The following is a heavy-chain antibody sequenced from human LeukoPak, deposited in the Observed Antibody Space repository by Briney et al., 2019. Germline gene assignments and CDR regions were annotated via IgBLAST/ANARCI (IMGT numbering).Heavy chain of an antibody. CDR3: AKQLAGYFSSFYYFDY. CDR2: VNPSGGST. Sequence: ASVKVSCKASGYTFTSYYVHWVRQAPGQGLEWMGIVNPSGGSTSYAQKFQGRVTMTRDTSTSTVYMELSSLRSEDTAVYYCAKQLAGYFSSFYYFDYWGQGTLVTVSS. D-gene: IGHD2-15*01. CDR1: GYTFTSYY. V-gene: IGHV1-46*01. J-gene: IGHJ4*02.